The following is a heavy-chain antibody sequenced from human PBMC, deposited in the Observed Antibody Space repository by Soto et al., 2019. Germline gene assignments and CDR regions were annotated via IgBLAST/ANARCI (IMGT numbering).Heavy chain of an antibody. D-gene: IGHD6-19*01. V-gene: IGHV3-15*07. J-gene: IGHJ5*02. Sequence: GGSLRLSCASSGLTFSKAWMNLVRQTPGKGLEWVGRIKSKTDGGTTDYAAPVKGRFSISRDDSKNTLYLQMNSLKTVDTAVYYCALSGSGGPSWGQGSLVTVSS. CDR3: ALSGSGGPS. CDR2: IKSKTDGGTT. CDR1: GLTFSKAW.